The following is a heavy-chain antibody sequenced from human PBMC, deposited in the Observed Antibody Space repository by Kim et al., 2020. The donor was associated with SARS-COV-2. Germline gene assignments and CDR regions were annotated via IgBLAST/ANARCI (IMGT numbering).Heavy chain of an antibody. Sequence: GGSLRLSCAASGFAFSTYWMTWVRQAPGKGLEWVANIKQDGSDKYYVDSVRGRFTISRDNARNSLHLEMTSLRAEDTAVYYCANLHQCWGQGTLVTVSS. CDR3: ANLHQC. J-gene: IGHJ4*02. CDR1: GFAFSTYW. D-gene: IGHD6-19*01. V-gene: IGHV3-7*01. CDR2: IKQDGSDK.